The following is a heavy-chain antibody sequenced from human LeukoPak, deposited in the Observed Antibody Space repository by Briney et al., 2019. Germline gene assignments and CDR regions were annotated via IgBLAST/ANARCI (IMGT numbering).Heavy chain of an antibody. CDR1: GGSVSSGSYY. V-gene: IGHV4-61*01. CDR2: IYYSGST. D-gene: IGHD1-7*01. Sequence: SETLSLTCTVSGGSVSSGSYYWGWIRQPPGKGLEWIGYIYYSGSTNYNPSLKSRVTISVVTSKNQFSLKLSSVTAADTAVYYCARVGWNFAFDYWGQGTLVTVSS. J-gene: IGHJ4*02. CDR3: ARVGWNFAFDY.